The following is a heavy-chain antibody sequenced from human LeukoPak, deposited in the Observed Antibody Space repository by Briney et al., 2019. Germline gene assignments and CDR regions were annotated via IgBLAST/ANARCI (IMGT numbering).Heavy chain of an antibody. CDR1: GGSFSSYY. CDR3: ARGPGFDP. J-gene: IGHJ5*02. V-gene: IGHV4-59*12. Sequence: SETLSLTCAVYGGSFSSYYWSWIRQPPGKGLEWIGYGYYSGTTNYNPSFKSRVTISLDTSKSQFSLKLRFVTAADTAVYYCARGPGFDPWGQGTLVTVSS. CDR2: GYYSGTT.